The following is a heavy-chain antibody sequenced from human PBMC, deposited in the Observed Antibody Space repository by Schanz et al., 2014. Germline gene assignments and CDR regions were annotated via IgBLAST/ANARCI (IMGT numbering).Heavy chain of an antibody. D-gene: IGHD5-12*01. Sequence: QVHLVQSGSEVKEPGSSVKVSCLASGYSFTDFLHWVRQAPGQGLEWMGWINPNSGETNYEQKFKGRVTLTSDTSISTAFMELSGLTSDDTATYFCARARYTGYDCSGYWGQGTLLIVSS. J-gene: IGHJ4*02. CDR3: ARARYTGYDCSGY. V-gene: IGHV1-2*02. CDR2: INPNSGET. CDR1: GYSFTDF.